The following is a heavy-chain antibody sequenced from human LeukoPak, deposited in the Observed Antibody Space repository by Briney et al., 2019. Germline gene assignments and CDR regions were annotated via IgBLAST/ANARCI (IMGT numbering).Heavy chain of an antibody. J-gene: IGHJ4*02. CDR2: IRSQVYGGTT. D-gene: IGHD3-10*01. V-gene: IGHV3-49*04. CDR3: TRVLLWFGELSAFDY. Sequence: GGSLRLSCTASGFTFGDYALTWVRQAPGKGLEWIGFIRSQVYGGTTEYAASVKDRFTISRDDSKSIAYLQMNSLKTEDTAVYYCTRVLLWFGELSAFDYWGQGGLVSVSS. CDR1: GFTFGDYA.